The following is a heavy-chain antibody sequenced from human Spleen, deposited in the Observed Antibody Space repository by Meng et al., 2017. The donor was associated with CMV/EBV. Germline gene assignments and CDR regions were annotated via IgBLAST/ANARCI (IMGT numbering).Heavy chain of an antibody. CDR3: AKGADS. CDR2: IYSGSSST. Sequence: GGSLRLSCAASGFTFSFYAMSWVRQAPGKGLEWISVIYSGSSSTEYADSVKGRFTISRDNSNNTLYLQMNSLRDEDTAVYYCAKGADSWGQGTLVTSPQ. CDR1: GFTFSFYA. J-gene: IGHJ4*02. V-gene: IGHV3-23*03.